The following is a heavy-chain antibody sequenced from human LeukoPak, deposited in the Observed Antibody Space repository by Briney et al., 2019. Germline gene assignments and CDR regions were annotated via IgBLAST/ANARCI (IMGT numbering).Heavy chain of an antibody. CDR1: GFTFSSYW. J-gene: IGHJ4*02. V-gene: IGHV3-7*01. D-gene: IGHD2-15*01. CDR3: AKVRVGTAHFDY. CDR2: IKQDGGET. Sequence: GGSLRLSCAVSGFTFSSYWMSWVRQAPGKGLEWVANIKQDGGETFYVDSVKGRFTISRDNAKNSLYLQMNSLRAEDTAVYYCAKVRVGTAHFDYWGQGTLVTVSS.